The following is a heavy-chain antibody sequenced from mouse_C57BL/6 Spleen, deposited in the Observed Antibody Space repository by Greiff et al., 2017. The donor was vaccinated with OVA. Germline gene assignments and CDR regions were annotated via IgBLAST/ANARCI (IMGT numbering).Heavy chain of an antibody. V-gene: IGHV1-85*01. CDR1: GYTFTSYD. CDR3: AGYYYAMDY. J-gene: IGHJ4*01. CDR2: IYPRDGST. Sequence: LVESGPELVKPGASVKLSCKASGYTFTSYDINWVKQRPGQGLEWIGWIYPRDGSTKYNEKFKGKATLTVDTSSSTAYMELHSLTSEDSAVYFCAGYYYAMDYWGQGTSVTVSS.